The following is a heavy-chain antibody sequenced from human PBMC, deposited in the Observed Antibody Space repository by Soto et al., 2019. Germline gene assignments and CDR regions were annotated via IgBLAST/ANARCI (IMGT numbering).Heavy chain of an antibody. V-gene: IGHV3-30-3*01. J-gene: IGHJ6*02. CDR3: AREARYDFWSGYFVAYYYYGMDV. D-gene: IGHD3-3*01. CDR1: GFTFSSYA. CDR2: ISYDGSNK. Sequence: GGSLRLSCAASGFTFSSYAMHWVRQAPGKGLEWVAVISYDGSNKYYADSVKGRFTISRDNSKNTLYLQMNSLRAEDTAVYYCAREARYDFWSGYFVAYYYYGMDVWGQGTTVTVSS.